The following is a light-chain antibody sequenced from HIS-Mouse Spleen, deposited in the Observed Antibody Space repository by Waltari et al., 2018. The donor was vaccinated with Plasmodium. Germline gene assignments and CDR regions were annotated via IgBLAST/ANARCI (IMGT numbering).Light chain of an antibody. CDR3: SSYTSSSTLV. CDR1: SSDVGGYNY. CDR2: DVS. J-gene: IGLJ2*01. V-gene: IGLV2-14*03. Sequence: QSALTPPASVSGSPGQSITIYCTGTSSDVGGYNYVSWYQQHPGKAPKLMIYDVSNRPSGVSNRFSGSKSGNTASLTISGLQAEDEADYYCSSYTSSSTLVFGGGTKLTVL.